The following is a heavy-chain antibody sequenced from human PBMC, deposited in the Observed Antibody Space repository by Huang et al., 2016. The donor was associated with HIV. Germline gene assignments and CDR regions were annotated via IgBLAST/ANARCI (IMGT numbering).Heavy chain of an antibody. CDR2: IYYSGST. Sequence: WIGYIYYSGSTYYNPSLKSRVTISVDTSKSQFSLKLSSVTAADTAVYYCARDTDGGRTFDIWGQGTMVTVSS. V-gene: IGHV4-30-4*01. CDR3: ARDTDGGRTFDI. J-gene: IGHJ3*02. D-gene: IGHD3-3*01.